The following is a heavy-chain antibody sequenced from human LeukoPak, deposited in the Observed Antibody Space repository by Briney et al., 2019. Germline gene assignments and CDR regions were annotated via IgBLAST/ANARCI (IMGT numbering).Heavy chain of an antibody. CDR1: GSTFSDYY. V-gene: IGHV3-11*01. CDR2: ISSSGSTI. D-gene: IGHD3-10*01. Sequence: GGSLRLSCAASGSTFSDYYMSWIRQAPGKGLEWVSYISSSGSTIYYADSVKGRFTISRDNAKNSLYLQMNSLRAEDTAVYYCAKEMGFKIREVMLGFFDYWGQGTLVTVSS. CDR3: AKEMGFKIREVMLGFFDY. J-gene: IGHJ4*02.